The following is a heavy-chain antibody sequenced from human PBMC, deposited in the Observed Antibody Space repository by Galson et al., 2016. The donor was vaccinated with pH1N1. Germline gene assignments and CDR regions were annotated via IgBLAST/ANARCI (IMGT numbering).Heavy chain of an antibody. CDR2: IKSKSSGGTT. CDR1: GFTFNNAW. V-gene: IGHV3-15*01. Sequence: SLRLSCATSGFTFNNAWLPWVRQAPGKGLEWVGRIKSKSSGGTTDYGAPVRGRFTISRDDSQNTVYLQMNSLKTEDTALYYCTIGFCIGSRCHWDDAFETRGQGTTVTVSS. D-gene: IGHD2-2*01. J-gene: IGHJ3*02. CDR3: TIGFCIGSRCHWDDAFET.